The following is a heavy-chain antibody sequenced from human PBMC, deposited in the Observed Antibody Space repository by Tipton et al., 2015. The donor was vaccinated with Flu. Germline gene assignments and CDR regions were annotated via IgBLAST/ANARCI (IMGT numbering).Heavy chain of an antibody. CDR1: GGSVSSGSYY. CDR2: IYYSGST. J-gene: IGHJ2*01. Sequence: LRLSCTASGGSVSSGSYYWSWIRQPPGKGLEWIGYIYYSGSTSYNPSPKSRVTISVDTSKNQFSLKLSSVTAADTAVYYCARTLTTQWLVYWYFDLWGRGTLVTVSS. D-gene: IGHD6-19*01. V-gene: IGHV4-61*01. CDR3: ARTLTTQWLVYWYFDL.